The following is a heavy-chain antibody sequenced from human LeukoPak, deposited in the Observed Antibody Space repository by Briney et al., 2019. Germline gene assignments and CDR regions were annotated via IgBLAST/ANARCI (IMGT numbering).Heavy chain of an antibody. J-gene: IGHJ4*02. CDR3: ARDRSSYSDS. Sequence: KAGGSLRLSCAASGFTFSDYYMSWIRQAPGKGLEWISYISSGSNTIFYADSVQGRFTISRDNSKNSLFLQMNSLRAADTAVYFCARDRSSYSDSWGQGTLVTVSS. D-gene: IGHD3-16*01. V-gene: IGHV3-11*04. CDR2: ISSGSNTI. CDR1: GFTFSDYY.